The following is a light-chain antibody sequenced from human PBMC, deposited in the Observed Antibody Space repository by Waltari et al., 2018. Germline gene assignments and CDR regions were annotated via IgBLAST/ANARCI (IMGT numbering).Light chain of an antibody. CDR2: DAS. CDR1: QSISSW. CDR3: QVYGSSPLT. Sequence: DIQMTQSPSTLSASVGDRVTITCRSSQSISSWLAWYQQKPGKAPKLLIYDASSLESGVPSRFSGSGSGTEFTLTISRLEPEDFAVYYCQVYGSSPLTFGGGTKVEI. J-gene: IGKJ4*01. V-gene: IGKV1-5*01.